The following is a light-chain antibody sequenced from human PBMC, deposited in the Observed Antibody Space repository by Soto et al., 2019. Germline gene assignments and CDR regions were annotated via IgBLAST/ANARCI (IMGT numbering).Light chain of an antibody. J-gene: IGKJ2*01. CDR1: QSIFDRSNNKDY. Sequence: DIVMTQSPDSLAVSLGERATINCKSNQSIFDRSNNKDYLAWYQQKPGQPPTLLIYWASTRDSGVPDRFSGGGSGTDFTLTISSLQAEDGAVYYCQQYYSTPLTFGQGTKLELK. CDR2: WAS. V-gene: IGKV4-1*01. CDR3: QQYYSTPLT.